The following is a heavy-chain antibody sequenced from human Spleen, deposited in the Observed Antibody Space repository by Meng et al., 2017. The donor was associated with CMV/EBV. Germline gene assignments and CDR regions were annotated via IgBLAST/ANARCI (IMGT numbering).Heavy chain of an antibody. Sequence: ASVKVSCKVSGYSLIESSIHWVRQAPGKGLEWMGGLDPENGETMYAQKFQGRVAMTEDTSTDTAYMELSGLRSEDTAVYYCARDPPLMTTVTTGTGTVDYWGQGTLVTVSS. J-gene: IGHJ4*02. CDR2: LDPENGET. CDR3: ARDPPLMTTVTTGTGTVDY. V-gene: IGHV1-24*01. CDR1: GYSLIESS. D-gene: IGHD4-11*01.